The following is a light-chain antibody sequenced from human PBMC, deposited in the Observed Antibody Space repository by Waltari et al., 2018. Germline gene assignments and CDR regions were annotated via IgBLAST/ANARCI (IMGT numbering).Light chain of an antibody. Sequence: QAVVTKEPSLTVSPGGTVTRTCGSSTGGVTRGQYPYWFLQKPGQVPRTLIYDTSNKPSGTPARFSGSLLGGKAALTLSGAQPEDEAEYYCLLWYSGARWVFGGGTKLSVL. CDR1: TGGVTRGQY. J-gene: IGLJ3*02. V-gene: IGLV7-46*01. CDR3: LLWYSGARWV. CDR2: DTS.